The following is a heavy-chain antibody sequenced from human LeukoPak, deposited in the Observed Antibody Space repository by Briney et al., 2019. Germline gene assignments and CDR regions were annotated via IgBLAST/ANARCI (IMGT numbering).Heavy chain of an antibody. V-gene: IGHV4-39*01. J-gene: IGHJ4*02. Sequence: PSETLSLTCTVSGGSISSSSYYWGWIRQPPGKGLEWIGSIYYSGSTYYNPSLKSRVTISVDTSKNQFSLKLSSVTAADTAVYYCARQLLWFGELGSLDYWGQGTLVTVSS. CDR1: GGSISSSSYY. CDR2: IYYSGST. D-gene: IGHD3-10*01. CDR3: ARQLLWFGELGSLDY.